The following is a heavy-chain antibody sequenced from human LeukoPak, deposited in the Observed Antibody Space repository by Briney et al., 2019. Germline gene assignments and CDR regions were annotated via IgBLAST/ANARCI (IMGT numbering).Heavy chain of an antibody. CDR1: GFTVSSNY. D-gene: IGHD2-15*01. CDR2: IYSGDIT. V-gene: IGHV3-53*01. CDR3: ARGVRLGYCSGGSCPLARNYYYYMDV. Sequence: GGSLRLSCAASGFTVSSNYMSWVRQAPGKGLEWVSVIYSGDITHYADSVKGRFTISRDNSKNTLYLQMNSLRAEDTAVYYCARGVRLGYCSGGSCPLARNYYYYMDVWGKGTTVTVSS. J-gene: IGHJ6*03.